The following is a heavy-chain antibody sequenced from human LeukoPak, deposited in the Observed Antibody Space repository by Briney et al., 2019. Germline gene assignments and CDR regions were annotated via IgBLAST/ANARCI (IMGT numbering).Heavy chain of an antibody. CDR3: ARDANFGYDAFDI. V-gene: IGHV3-33*01. Sequence: GGSLRLSCVASGFTFSSYGMHWVRQAPGKGLEWVAVKWDDGSNKYYADSVKGRFTISRDNSKNTLYLQVNSLRAEDTAVYYCARDANFGYDAFDIWGQGTMVTVSS. J-gene: IGHJ3*02. CDR1: GFTFSSYG. D-gene: IGHD3-10*01. CDR2: KWDDGSNK.